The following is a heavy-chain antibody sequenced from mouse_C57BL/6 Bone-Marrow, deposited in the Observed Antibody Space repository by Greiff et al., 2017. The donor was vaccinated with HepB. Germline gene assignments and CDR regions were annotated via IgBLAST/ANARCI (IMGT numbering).Heavy chain of an antibody. D-gene: IGHD2-4*01. Sequence: EVHLVESGGGLVKPGGSLKLSCAASGFTFSSYTMSWVRQTPEKRLEWVATISGGGGNTYYPDSVKGRFTISRDNAKNTLYLQMSSLRSEDTALYYCARRLPLMGYWGQGTSVTVSS. CDR1: GFTFSSYT. CDR3: ARRLPLMGY. V-gene: IGHV5-9*01. J-gene: IGHJ4*01. CDR2: ISGGGGNT.